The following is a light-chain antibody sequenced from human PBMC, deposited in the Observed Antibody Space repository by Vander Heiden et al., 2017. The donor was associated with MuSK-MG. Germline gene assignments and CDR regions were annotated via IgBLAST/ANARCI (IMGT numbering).Light chain of an antibody. CDR1: QSVSSN. J-gene: IGKJ2*01. CDR3: QQYYVSPPLT. CDR2: GAS. Sequence: EIVMTQSPATLSVSPGETVTLSCRASQSVSSNLAWYRQKPGQAPRLLIYGASTRATGVPARFSGSGSGTDFTLTVSSRQSEDFAVYYCQQYYVSPPLTFGQGTKLEIK. V-gene: IGKV3-15*01.